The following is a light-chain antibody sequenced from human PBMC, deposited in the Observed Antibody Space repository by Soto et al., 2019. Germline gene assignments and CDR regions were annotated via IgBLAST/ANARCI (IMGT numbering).Light chain of an antibody. CDR1: QSVSSTS. CDR2: GGS. V-gene: IGKV3-20*01. Sequence: EIVLTQSPGTLSLSPGERATLSCRASQSVSSTSFAWYQHKPGQAPRLLLHGGSTRATGTPDRFSGSVSGTDLTLTISRLEPEDFTVYYCQQYGSSTGTFGQGTKVEVK. CDR3: QQYGSSTGT. J-gene: IGKJ1*01.